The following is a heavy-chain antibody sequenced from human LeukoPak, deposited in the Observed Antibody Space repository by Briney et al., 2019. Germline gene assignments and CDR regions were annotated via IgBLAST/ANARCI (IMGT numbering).Heavy chain of an antibody. Sequence: GGSLRLSCAASGFTFSRSWMSWVRQAPGKGLEWVANIKEDGSAQFYLDVVKGRFIISRDNGKNSLYLQMNSLRAEDTAVYYCANHRRPYLPDTTHAFDIWGQGTMVTVSS. CDR3: ANHRRPYLPDTTHAFDI. V-gene: IGHV3-7*01. CDR2: IKEDGSAQ. J-gene: IGHJ3*02. D-gene: IGHD1-14*01. CDR1: GFTFSRSW.